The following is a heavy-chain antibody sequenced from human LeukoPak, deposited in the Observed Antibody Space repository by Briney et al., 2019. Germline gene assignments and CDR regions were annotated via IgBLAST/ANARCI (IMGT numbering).Heavy chain of an antibody. V-gene: IGHV5-51*01. J-gene: IGHJ4*02. D-gene: IGHD5-24*01. CDR2: IYPGDSDT. CDR3: ARHNDGYNVDY. CDR1: GSTFTTYW. Sequence: GESLKISCQGSGSTFTTYWIGWVRQTPGKGLEWMGIIYPGDSDTRYSPSFQGQVTISADKSITTAYLQWSSLKASDSATYYCARHNDGYNVDYWGQGTLVTVSS.